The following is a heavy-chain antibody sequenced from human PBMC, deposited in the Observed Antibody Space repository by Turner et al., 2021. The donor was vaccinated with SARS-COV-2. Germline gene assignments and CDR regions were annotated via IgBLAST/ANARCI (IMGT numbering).Heavy chain of an antibody. V-gene: IGHV3-7*03. Sequence: EVQLVGFGGGWVRPGGSLGVPGTASGFTFSNYWLIWVRQDTGKGMEWVVEINYDGSEKYYVDSVRGRFTISSDNDKNIMFLQMNSVRAEDTAVYYCAIERGWDTFDYWGQGTLVTVSS. D-gene: IGHD5-18*01. CDR2: INYDGSEK. CDR3: AIERGWDTFDY. J-gene: IGHJ4*02. CDR1: GFTFSNYW.